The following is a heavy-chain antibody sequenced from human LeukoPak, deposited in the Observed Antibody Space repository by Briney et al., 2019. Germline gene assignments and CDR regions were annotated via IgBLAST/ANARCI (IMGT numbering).Heavy chain of an antibody. V-gene: IGHV3-23*01. J-gene: IGHJ4*02. CDR3: AKARTTVTTYSPFDY. CDR1: GFTFSSYA. Sequence: GGSLRLSCAASGFTFSSYAMSWVRQAPGKGLEWVSAISGSGGSTYYADSVKGRFTISRDNSKNTLCLQMNSLRAEDTAVYYCAKARTTVTTYSPFDYWGQGTLVTVSS. D-gene: IGHD4-17*01. CDR2: ISGSGGST.